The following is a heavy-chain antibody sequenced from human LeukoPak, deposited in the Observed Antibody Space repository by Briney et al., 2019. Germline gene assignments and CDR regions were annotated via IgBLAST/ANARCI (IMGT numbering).Heavy chain of an antibody. J-gene: IGHJ4*02. D-gene: IGHD3-3*01. CDR1: GYSISSGYY. V-gene: IGHV4-38-2*02. CDR3: ARSPSLRFLEWLPSVYFDY. CDR2: IYYSGST. Sequence: SETLSLTCTVSGYSISSGYYWGWIRHPPGKGLEWIGYIYYSGSTYYNPSLKSRVTISVDTSKNQFSLKLSSVTAADMAVYYCARSPSLRFLEWLPSVYFDYWGQGTLVTVSS.